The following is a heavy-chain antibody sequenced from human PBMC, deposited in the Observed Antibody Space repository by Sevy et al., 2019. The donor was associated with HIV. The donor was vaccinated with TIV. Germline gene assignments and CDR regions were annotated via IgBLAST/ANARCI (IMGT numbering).Heavy chain of an antibody. D-gene: IGHD5-12*01. V-gene: IGHV4-39*01. CDR2: IYYSGDT. J-gene: IGHJ6*02. CDR3: ARKAGGYDYDYGMDV. Sequence: SETLSLTCSVSGGSIVSSSHYWGWIRQPPGKGLEWLGRIYYSGDTYYNPSLNGRLTISIDTSKNQFSLNLRSVTAADTAIYYCARKAGGYDYDYGMDVWGQGTTVTVSS. CDR1: GGSIVSSSHY.